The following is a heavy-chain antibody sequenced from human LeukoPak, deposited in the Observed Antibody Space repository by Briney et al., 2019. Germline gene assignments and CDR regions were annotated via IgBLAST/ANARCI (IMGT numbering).Heavy chain of an antibody. CDR3: ARDSIAIAAAGTFDA. J-gene: IGHJ5*02. V-gene: IGHV3-21*01. CDR2: ISSSSSYI. D-gene: IGHD6-13*01. CDR1: GFTFSNYT. Sequence: PGGSLRLSCAASGFTFSNYTINWVRQAPGKGLEWVSSISSSSSYIYYADSLKGRFTISRDNAKNSLYLQMNSLRAEDTAVYYCARDSIAIAAAGTFDAWGQGTLVTVSS.